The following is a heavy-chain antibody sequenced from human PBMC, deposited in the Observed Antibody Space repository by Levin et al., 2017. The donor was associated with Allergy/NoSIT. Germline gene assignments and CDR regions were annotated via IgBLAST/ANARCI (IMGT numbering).Heavy chain of an antibody. J-gene: IGHJ3*02. CDR1: GGSISSGGYY. V-gene: IGHV4-31*03. Sequence: SETLSLTCTVSGGSISSGGYYWSWIRQHPGKGLEWIGYIYYSGSTYYNPSLKSRVTISVDTSKNQFSLKLSSVTAADTAVYYCARDFSSGRDDAFDIWGQGTMVTVSS. D-gene: IGHD3-22*01. CDR3: ARDFSSGRDDAFDI. CDR2: IYYSGST.